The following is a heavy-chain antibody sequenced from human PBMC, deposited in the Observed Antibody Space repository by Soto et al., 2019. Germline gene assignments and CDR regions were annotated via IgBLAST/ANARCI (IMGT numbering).Heavy chain of an antibody. J-gene: IGHJ4*02. CDR3: ARDGDVNTGFGKDY. D-gene: IGHD3-16*01. CDR1: GFTFTRYS. V-gene: IGHV3-21*06. Sequence: EVQLVESGGGLVKPGGSLRLSCAASGFTFTRYSMNWVRQAPGKGLEWVSSISSTTHYIYYADSMRGRFTISRDNAKNAVYLEMNSLRAEDTAMYYCARDGDVNTGFGKDYWGQGTLVTVSS. CDR2: ISSTTHYI.